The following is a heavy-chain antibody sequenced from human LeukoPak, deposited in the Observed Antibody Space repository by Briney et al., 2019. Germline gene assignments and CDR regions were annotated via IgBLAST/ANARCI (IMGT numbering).Heavy chain of an antibody. CDR1: GYTFTDYY. D-gene: IGHD3-3*01. Sequence: ASVKVSCKASGYTFTDYYMHWVQQAPGKGLEWMGRVDPEDGETIYAEKFQGRVTITVDTSTDTAYMELSSLRSEDTAVYYCATDHSDFWSGYYFFDYWGQGTLVTVSS. V-gene: IGHV1-69-2*01. J-gene: IGHJ4*02. CDR3: ATDHSDFWSGYYFFDY. CDR2: VDPEDGET.